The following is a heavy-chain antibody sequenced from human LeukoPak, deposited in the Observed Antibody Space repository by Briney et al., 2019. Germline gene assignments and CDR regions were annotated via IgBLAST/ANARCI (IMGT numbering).Heavy chain of an antibody. D-gene: IGHD1/OR15-1a*01. Sequence: GGSLRLSCAASGFTFSSYAMGWVPQAPGKGLECVAVIRGRGDRTYNAESVKGRFTSSRDNSKNTLDLKMTSRRAADTAVYYCAKGGNNGGTFDYWGQGALVTVSS. CDR1: GFTFSSYA. J-gene: IGHJ4*02. CDR3: AKGGNNGGTFDY. CDR2: IRGRGDRT. V-gene: IGHV3-23*01.